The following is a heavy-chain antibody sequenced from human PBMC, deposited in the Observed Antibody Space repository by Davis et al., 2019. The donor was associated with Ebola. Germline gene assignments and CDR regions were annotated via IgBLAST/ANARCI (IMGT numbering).Heavy chain of an antibody. J-gene: IGHJ3*02. CDR2: IIPIFGTA. V-gene: IGHV1-69*06. CDR3: ASTVLRFLEWSGHAFDI. CDR1: GGTFSSYA. Sequence: AASVKVSCKASGGTFSSYAISWVRQAPGQGLEWMGGIIPIFGTANYAQKFQGRVTITADKSTSTAYMELSSLSSEDTAVYYCASTVLRFLEWSGHAFDIWGQGTMVTVSS. D-gene: IGHD3-3*01.